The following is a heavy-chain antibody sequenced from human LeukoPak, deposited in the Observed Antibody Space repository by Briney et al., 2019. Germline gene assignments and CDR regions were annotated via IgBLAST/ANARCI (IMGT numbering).Heavy chain of an antibody. CDR3: ARRWGNIVGVTYEY. V-gene: IGHV4-39*01. J-gene: IGHJ4*02. CDR2: IYYTGST. Sequence: SETLSLTCTISGSSITSVSHYWGCIRQPPGKGLEWIGDIYYTGSTYYSPSLRSRVTMSVHTSENQFSLRLNSVTAVDTAVYYCARRWGNIVGVTYEYWGQGTLVTVSS. CDR1: GSSITSVSHY. D-gene: IGHD3-16*01.